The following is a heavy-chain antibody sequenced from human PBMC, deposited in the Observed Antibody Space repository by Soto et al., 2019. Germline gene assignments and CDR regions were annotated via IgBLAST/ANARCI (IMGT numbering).Heavy chain of an antibody. CDR2: IWYDGSNK. Sequence: GGSLSLSCAASGFTFSGYGMHWVRQAPGKGLEWVAVIWYDGSNKYYADSVKGRFTISRDNSKNTLYLQMNSLRAEDTAVYYCAREGLWQLASYYFDYWGQGTLVTVSS. J-gene: IGHJ4*02. CDR1: GFTFSGYG. D-gene: IGHD6-6*01. CDR3: AREGLWQLASYYFDY. V-gene: IGHV3-33*01.